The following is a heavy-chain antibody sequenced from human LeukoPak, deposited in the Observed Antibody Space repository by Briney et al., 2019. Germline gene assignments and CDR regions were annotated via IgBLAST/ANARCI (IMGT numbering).Heavy chain of an antibody. J-gene: IGHJ4*02. CDR3: ARAYGSRGYDY. D-gene: IGHD3-10*01. Sequence: GGSLRLSCAASGFTFSSYEMNWVRQAPGKGLEWVSYISSSGSTIYYADSVKGQFTISRDNAKNSLYLQMNSLRAEDTAVYYCARAYGSRGYDYWGQGTLVTVSS. CDR1: GFTFSSYE. CDR2: ISSSGSTI. V-gene: IGHV3-48*03.